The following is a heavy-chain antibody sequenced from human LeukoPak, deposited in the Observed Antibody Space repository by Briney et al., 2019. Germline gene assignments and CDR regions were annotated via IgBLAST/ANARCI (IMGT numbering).Heavy chain of an antibody. CDR1: GFTFSSYS. D-gene: IGHD2-2*01. CDR3: ARSGVVPAEYYFDY. CDR2: ISSSSSYI. V-gene: IGHV3-21*01. Sequence: PGGSLRLSCAASGFTFSSYSMNWVRQAPGKGLEWVSSISSSSSYIYYADSVKGRFTISRDNAKNSLYLQMNSLRAEDTAVYYCARSGVVPAEYYFDYWGQGTLVTVSS. J-gene: IGHJ4*02.